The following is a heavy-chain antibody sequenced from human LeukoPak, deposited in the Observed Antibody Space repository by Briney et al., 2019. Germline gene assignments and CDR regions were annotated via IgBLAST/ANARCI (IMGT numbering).Heavy chain of an antibody. Sequence: GGSLRLSCAASGFTFTTYWIHWVRQAPGKGLVWVSRISNDGSSTTYADSVKGRFTISRDNAKNTVYLQMNGLRAEDTAVYYCARERGFSYFDYWGQGTLVTVSS. D-gene: IGHD3-16*01. J-gene: IGHJ4*02. CDR3: ARERGFSYFDY. CDR1: GFTFTTYW. V-gene: IGHV3-74*01. CDR2: ISNDGSST.